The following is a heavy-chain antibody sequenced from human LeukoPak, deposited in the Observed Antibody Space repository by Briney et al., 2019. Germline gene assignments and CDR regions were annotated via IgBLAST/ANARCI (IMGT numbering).Heavy chain of an antibody. CDR3: AKGDQVLSSNYFDY. CDR2: ISGCGGST. J-gene: IGHJ4*02. D-gene: IGHD2-2*01. V-gene: IGHV3-23*01. CDR1: GFTFSSYA. Sequence: AGGSLRLSCAASGFTFSSYAMSWVRQAPGKGLEWVSAISGCGGSTYYADSVKGRFTISRDNSKNTLYLQMNSLRAEDTAVYYCAKGDQVLSSNYFDYWGQGNLVTVSS.